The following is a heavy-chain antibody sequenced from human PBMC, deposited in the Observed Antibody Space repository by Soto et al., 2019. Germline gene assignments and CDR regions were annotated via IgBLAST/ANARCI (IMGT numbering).Heavy chain of an antibody. J-gene: IGHJ4*02. D-gene: IGHD1-1*01. CDR2: ISGSGGTT. CDR1: GFTFSTYA. Sequence: PGGSLRLSCAASGFTFSTYAMSWVRQAPGKGLEWVSGISGSGGTTYYADSVKGRFTISRDKSKSMLHLQMNGLRADDTAVYYCAKGQPATVTYFDSWGQGTLVTVSS. V-gene: IGHV3-23*01. CDR3: AKGQPATVTYFDS.